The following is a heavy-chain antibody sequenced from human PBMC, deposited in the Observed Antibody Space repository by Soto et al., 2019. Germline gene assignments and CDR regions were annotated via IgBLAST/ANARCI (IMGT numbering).Heavy chain of an antibody. J-gene: IGHJ5*02. CDR2: ISTSSSYI. D-gene: IGHD3-10*01. Sequence: EVQLVESGGGLVKPGGSLRLSCAASGFTFSIYNMIWVRQAPGKGLEWVSSISTSSSYISYADSVKGRFTISRDNAKNSLYLQMNSLRAEDTAVYYCAREEGYYYGSGSYHWGQGTLVTVSS. V-gene: IGHV3-21*01. CDR3: AREEGYYYGSGSYH. CDR1: GFTFSIYN.